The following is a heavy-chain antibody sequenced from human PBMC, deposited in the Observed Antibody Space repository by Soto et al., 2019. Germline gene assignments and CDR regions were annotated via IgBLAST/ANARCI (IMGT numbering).Heavy chain of an antibody. V-gene: IGHV1-69*06. J-gene: IGHJ6*02. CDR3: SRVVLYRSQSYGMDV. CDR1: GGTFSSYA. Sequence: QVQLVQSGAEVKKPGSSVKVSCKASGGTFSSYAISWVRQAPGQGLEWMGGIIPIFGTANYAQKFQGRVKITADKSTSTAYMELSSLRSEDTAVYYCSRVVLYRSQSYGMDVWGQGTTVTVSS. D-gene: IGHD3-10*01. CDR2: IIPIFGTA.